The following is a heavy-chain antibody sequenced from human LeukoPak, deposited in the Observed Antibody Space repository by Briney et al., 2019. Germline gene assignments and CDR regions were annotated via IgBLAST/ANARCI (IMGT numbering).Heavy chain of an antibody. J-gene: IGHJ6*03. D-gene: IGHD4-17*01. CDR2: INHGGST. Sequence: PSETLSLTCAVYGGSFSGYYWSWIRQTPGRGLEWIGEINHGGSTNYNPSLKSRDTISVDTSKNQFSLKLSSVTAADTAVYYCARGVDYGDYASDYYYMDVWGKGTTVTVSS. CDR1: GGSFSGYY. V-gene: IGHV4-34*01. CDR3: ARGVDYGDYASDYYYMDV.